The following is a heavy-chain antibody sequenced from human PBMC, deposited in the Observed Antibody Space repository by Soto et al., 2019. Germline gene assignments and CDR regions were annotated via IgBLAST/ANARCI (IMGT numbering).Heavy chain of an antibody. CDR3: AREGDSHAFRGFDL. CDR1: GFTFSHYI. J-gene: IGHJ5*02. V-gene: IGHV3-30*03. Sequence: QRLSCAASGFTFSHYIYHWVRQAPGKGLQWVAVIRDDGKKTNYATSVRGRFTVSRDMSKSTIFLQMNNLRIDDSAIYSCAREGDSHAFRGFDLWGQGTPVTVSS. D-gene: IGHD5-18*01. CDR2: IRDDGKKT.